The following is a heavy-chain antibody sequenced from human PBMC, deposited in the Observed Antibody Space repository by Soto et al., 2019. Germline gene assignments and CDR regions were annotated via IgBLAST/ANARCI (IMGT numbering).Heavy chain of an antibody. V-gene: IGHV4-31*03. J-gene: IGHJ4*02. D-gene: IGHD3-10*01. CDR2: IYYSGST. CDR3: ASIVSSAHGEFSD. Sequence: PSETLSLTCTVSGGSISSGGYYWSWIRQHPGNGLEWIGYIYYSGSTYYNPSLKSRVTISVDTSKNQFSLKLSSVTAADTAVYYCASIVSSAHGEFSDWGQGTLVTVSS. CDR1: GGSISSGGYY.